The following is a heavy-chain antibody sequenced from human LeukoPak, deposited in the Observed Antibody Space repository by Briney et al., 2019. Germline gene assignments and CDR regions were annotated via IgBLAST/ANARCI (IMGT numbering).Heavy chain of an antibody. CDR3: ARDLAWGSGYDLDY. J-gene: IGHJ4*01. CDR1: GYTFTRYA. V-gene: IGHV1-2*02. Sequence: ASVKLSCKASGYTFTRYAIHWVRQAPGQRLEWMGWINPISGDTNYAQKFQGRLTLTRDTSISTAYMELTRLRCDDTAMYYCARDLAWGSGYDLDYWGLGTLVIVSS. D-gene: IGHD5-12*01. CDR2: INPISGDT.